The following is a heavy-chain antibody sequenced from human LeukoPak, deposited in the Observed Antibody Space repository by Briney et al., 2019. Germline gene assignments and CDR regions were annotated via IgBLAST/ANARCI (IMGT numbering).Heavy chain of an antibody. V-gene: IGHV3-73*01. CDR2: IRSKANSYAT. D-gene: IGHD1-1*01. CDR3: TRLDGAAFHEVQQVHDY. J-gene: IGHJ4*02. CDR1: GFTFSGSD. Sequence: GGSLRLSCAASGFTFSGSDMHWVRQASGKGLEWVGRIRSKANSYATAYAASVKGRFTISRDDSKNTAYLQMNSLKTEDTAVYYCTRLDGAAFHEVQQVHDYWGQGTLVTVSS.